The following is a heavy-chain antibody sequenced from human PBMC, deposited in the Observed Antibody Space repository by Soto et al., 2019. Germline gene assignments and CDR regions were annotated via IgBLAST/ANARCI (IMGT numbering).Heavy chain of an antibody. J-gene: IGHJ4*02. CDR3: SKERTQRVSRGVYD. D-gene: IGHD3-10*01. CDR2: ISFDGNVQ. CDR1: GFTFSTYG. V-gene: IGHV3-30*18. Sequence: PGGSLRLSCAASGFTFSTYGMQWVRQAPGKGLEWVAVISFDGNVQYYADSVKGRFTISRDNSKNTLFLQMDSLRAEDTAVYYCSKERTQRVSRGVYDWGQGTLVTVSS.